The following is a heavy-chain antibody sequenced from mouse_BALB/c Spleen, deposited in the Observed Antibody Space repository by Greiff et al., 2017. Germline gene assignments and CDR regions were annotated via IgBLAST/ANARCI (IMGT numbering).Heavy chain of an antibody. J-gene: IGHJ3*01. CDR1: GFTFSDYY. CDR2: ISDGGSYT. V-gene: IGHV5-4*02. Sequence: EVQLVESGGGLVKPGGSLKLSCAASGFTFSDYYMYWVRQTPEKRLEWVATISDGGSYTYYPDSVKGRFTISRDNAKNNLYLQMSSLKSEDTAMYYCARSHYGSSLAYWGQGTLVTVSA. D-gene: IGHD1-2*01. CDR3: ARSHYGSSLAY.